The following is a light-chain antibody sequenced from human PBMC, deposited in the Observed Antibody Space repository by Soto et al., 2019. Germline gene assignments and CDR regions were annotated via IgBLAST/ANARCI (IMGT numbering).Light chain of an antibody. CDR2: NTD. CDR1: SGSVSTTYH. V-gene: IGLV8-61*01. Sequence: QTVVTQEPSFSVAPGRTVTFTCGLSSGSVSTTYHPSWYQQTPGQAPRTLIYNTDIRSSGVPDRFSGSILGNTAALTITWAQADDESHYYCALYMGSGIWVFGGGTKVTVL. CDR3: ALYMGSGIWV. J-gene: IGLJ3*02.